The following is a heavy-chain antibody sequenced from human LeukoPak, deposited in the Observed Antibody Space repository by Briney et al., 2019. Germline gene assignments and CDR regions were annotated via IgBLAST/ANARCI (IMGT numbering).Heavy chain of an antibody. CDR3: ARLGDHFHWNLDL. J-gene: IGHJ2*01. D-gene: IGHD1-1*01. CDR2: IYSGGTT. CDR1: GFTLGTYY. V-gene: IGHV3-53*01. Sequence: GRSLRLSCAASGFTLGTYYMNWVRQARGKGQGWASIIYSGGTTYYADSVKGRFTISRDTSNNTLSLQMNSLRVEDTAVYFCARLGDHFHWNLDLWGRGTLVTVSS.